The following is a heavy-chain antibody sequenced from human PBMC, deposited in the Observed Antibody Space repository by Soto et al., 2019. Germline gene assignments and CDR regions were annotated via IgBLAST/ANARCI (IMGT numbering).Heavy chain of an antibody. CDR3: ATSPSPGGGRPGWYVGVVTH. CDR2: VSFDGNDK. D-gene: IGHD6-19*01. J-gene: IGHJ4*02. CDR1: GFTFSSCA. V-gene: IGHV3-30*03. Sequence: GGSLRLSCAASGFTFSSCAMHWVRQAPGGGLEWVALVSFDGNDKYYADSVKGRFNISRDSSTNTLYLQMNSLRREDTAAYYCATSPSPGGGRPGWYVGVVTHWDRGTRV.